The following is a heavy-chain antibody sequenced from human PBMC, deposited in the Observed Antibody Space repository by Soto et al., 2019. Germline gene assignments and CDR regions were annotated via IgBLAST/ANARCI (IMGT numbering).Heavy chain of an antibody. CDR3: VSEGYNHLDQ. CDR2: ISMSGTTK. D-gene: IGHD5-18*01. Sequence: EVQLVESGGGLVQHGGSLRLSCAASGFSFHSYGMDWVRQGPGKGLEWISHISMSGTTKFYADSVKGRFTISRDNGKNLMFLEMNRVRAGDTAVYFCVSEGYNHLDQWGQGILVTVSS. J-gene: IGHJ4*02. V-gene: IGHV3-48*03. CDR1: GFSFHSYG.